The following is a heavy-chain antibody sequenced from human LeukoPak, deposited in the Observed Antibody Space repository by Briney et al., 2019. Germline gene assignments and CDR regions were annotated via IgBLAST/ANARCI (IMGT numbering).Heavy chain of an antibody. CDR3: ARDRLVRGVSGYAS. J-gene: IGHJ4*02. Sequence: GASVKVSCKASGGTFSSYAISWVRQAPGQGLEWMGGIIAIFGTANYAQKFQGRITITADESTSTAYMELSSLRAEDTAVYYCARDRLVRGVSGYASWGQATLVTVS. D-gene: IGHD3-10*01. CDR1: GGTFSSYA. V-gene: IGHV1-69*13. CDR2: IIAIFGTA.